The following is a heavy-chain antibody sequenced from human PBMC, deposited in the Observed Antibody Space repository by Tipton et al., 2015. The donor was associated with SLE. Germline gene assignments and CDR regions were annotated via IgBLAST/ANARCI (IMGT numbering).Heavy chain of an antibody. CDR2: IYHSGST. Sequence: LRLSCAASGFTVSSNYMSWVRQAPGKGLEWIGYIYHSGSTYYNPSLKSRVTISVDRSKNQFSLKLSSVTAADTAVYYCASRGVPDAFDIWGQGTMVTVSS. D-gene: IGHD3-10*01. V-gene: IGHV4-30-2*01. CDR3: ASRGVPDAFDI. CDR1: GFTVSSNY. J-gene: IGHJ3*02.